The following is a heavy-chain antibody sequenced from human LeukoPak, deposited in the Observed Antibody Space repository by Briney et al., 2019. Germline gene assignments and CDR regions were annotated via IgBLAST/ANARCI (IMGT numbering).Heavy chain of an antibody. CDR3: ARDLNYYGSGSYWRIFDY. J-gene: IGHJ4*02. V-gene: IGHV1-69*10. CDR1: GGTFSSYA. Sequence: ASVKVSCKASGGTFSSYAISWVRQAPGQGLEWMGGIIPILGTANYAQKFQGRVTITADKSTSTAYMELSSLRSEDTAVYYCARDLNYYGSGSYWRIFDYWGQGTLVTVSS. D-gene: IGHD3-10*01. CDR2: IIPILGTA.